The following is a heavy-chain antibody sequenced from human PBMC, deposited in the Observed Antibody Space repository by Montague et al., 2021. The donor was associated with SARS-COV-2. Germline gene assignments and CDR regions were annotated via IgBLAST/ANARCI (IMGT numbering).Heavy chain of an antibody. CDR2: IYYSGST. Sequence: SETLSLTCTVSSGSISSYYWSWIRQPPGKGLEWIGYIYYSGSTNYNPSLKSRVTISVDTSKNQFSLRLSSVTAADTAVYYCARGPGYSSSGYLAFEIWGQGTMVTVSS. D-gene: IGHD6-13*01. CDR3: ARGPGYSSSGYLAFEI. CDR1: SGSISSYY. V-gene: IGHV4-59*01. J-gene: IGHJ3*02.